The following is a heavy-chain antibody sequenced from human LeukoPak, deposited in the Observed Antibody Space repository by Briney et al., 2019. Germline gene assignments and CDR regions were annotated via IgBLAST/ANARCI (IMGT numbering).Heavy chain of an antibody. CDR3: ARERLVVGSAYDF. J-gene: IGHJ4*02. CDR2: ISGSGSNT. D-gene: IGHD1-26*01. Sequence: GGSLRLSCAASGFTFSSYAMSWVRQAPGKGLEWVSAISGSGSNTYYADSLRGRFTISRDNSKNTVLLQMNSLRAEDTAEYYCARERLVVGSAYDFWGQGTLVTVSS. V-gene: IGHV3-23*01. CDR1: GFTFSSYA.